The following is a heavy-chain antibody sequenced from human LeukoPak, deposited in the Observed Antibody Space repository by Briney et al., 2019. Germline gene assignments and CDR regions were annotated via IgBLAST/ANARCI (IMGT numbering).Heavy chain of an antibody. Sequence: PGGSLRLSCAASGFTFSSHSMNWVRQAPGKGLEWVSSISSSSSYIYYADSVKGRFTISRDNAKNSLYLQMNSLRAEDTAVYYCARDRGQVLEAFDIWGQGTMVTVSS. CDR3: ARDRGQVLEAFDI. CDR2: ISSSSSYI. CDR1: GFTFSSHS. J-gene: IGHJ3*02. V-gene: IGHV3-21*01. D-gene: IGHD3-3*01.